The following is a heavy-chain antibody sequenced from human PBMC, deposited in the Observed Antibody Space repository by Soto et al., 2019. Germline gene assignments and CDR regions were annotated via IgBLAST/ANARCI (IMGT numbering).Heavy chain of an antibody. CDR2: IYHSGST. CDR3: ARVSGSYYYGMDV. Sequence: SETLSLTCAVSGGSIGSSNWWSWVRQPPGKGLEWIGEIYHSGSTNYNPSLKSRVTISVDKSKNQFSLKLSSVTAADTAVYYCARVSGSYYYGMDVWGQGTTVTVS. D-gene: IGHD1-26*01. V-gene: IGHV4-4*02. CDR1: GGSIGSSNW. J-gene: IGHJ6*02.